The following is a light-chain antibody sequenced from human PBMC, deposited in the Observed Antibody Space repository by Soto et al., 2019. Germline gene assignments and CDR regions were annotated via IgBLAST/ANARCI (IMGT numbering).Light chain of an antibody. V-gene: IGKV1-39*01. CDR2: AAS. Sequence: DIQMTQSPSSLSASVGDRVTITCRASQSISSYLNWYQQKPGKAPKLLLYAASGLQSGVPSRFSGSGSGTDFTLTISSLQPEDFATYNCQQSYSASWTFGQGTKVEV. CDR3: QQSYSASWT. J-gene: IGKJ1*01. CDR1: QSISSY.